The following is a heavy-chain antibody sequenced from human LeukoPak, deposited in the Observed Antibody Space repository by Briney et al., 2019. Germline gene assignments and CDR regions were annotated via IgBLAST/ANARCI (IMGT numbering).Heavy chain of an antibody. CDR3: AREGGFYRPLDY. D-gene: IGHD3-3*01. CDR2: IYYTGST. Sequence: SETLSLTCTVSGGSIISSTYYWGWIRQPPGKGLEWTGSIYYTGSTYYNPSLKSRVTISVDTSRNQFSLKLSSVTAADTAVYYCAREGGFYRPLDYSGQGTLVTVSS. V-gene: IGHV4-39*02. CDR1: GGSIISSTYY. J-gene: IGHJ4*02.